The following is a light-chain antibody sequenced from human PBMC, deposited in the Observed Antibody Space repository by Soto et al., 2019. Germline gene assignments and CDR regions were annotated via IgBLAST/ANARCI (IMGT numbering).Light chain of an antibody. Sequence: DIQVTQSPSAMSASVGDRVTITCRASQDISHYLAWFQQKPGKVPKRLIFAVSNLESGVPSRFRGSGSGTELTLTITSLQPEDFATYYCLQHNSYPWTFGQGTKVDIK. CDR3: LQHNSYPWT. J-gene: IGKJ1*01. V-gene: IGKV1-17*03. CDR2: AVS. CDR1: QDISHY.